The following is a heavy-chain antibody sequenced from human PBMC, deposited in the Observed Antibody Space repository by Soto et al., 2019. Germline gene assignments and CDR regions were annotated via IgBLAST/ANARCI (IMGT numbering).Heavy chain of an antibody. V-gene: IGHV3-23*04. CDR1: GFTFRSYA. CDR2: ISGSGGST. CDR3: AKDERAYYYDSSGYRRTPFDY. D-gene: IGHD3-22*01. J-gene: IGHJ4*02. Sequence: VQLVESGGGVVQPGRSLRLSCTASGFTFRSYAMHWVRQAPGKGLEWVSAISGSGGSTYYADSVKGRFTISRDNSKNTLYLQMNSLRAEDTAVYYCAKDERAYYYDSSGYRRTPFDYWGQGTLVTVSS.